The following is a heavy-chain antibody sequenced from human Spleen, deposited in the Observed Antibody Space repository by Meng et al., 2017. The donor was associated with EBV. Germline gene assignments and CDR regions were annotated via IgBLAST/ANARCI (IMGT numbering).Heavy chain of an antibody. CDR3: ARGAPPDY. J-gene: IGHJ4*02. CDR1: GFTFSDYF. CDR2: ISSSGRSI. V-gene: IGHV3-11*04. Sequence: QVQLVGSGGGLVKPGGSLRLSCAASGFTFSDYFMNWIRQAPGKGLEWVSYISSSGRSIYYADSVKGRFTISRDNAKMSLYLQMDSLRAGDTAVYFCARGAPPDYWGQGVLVTVSS.